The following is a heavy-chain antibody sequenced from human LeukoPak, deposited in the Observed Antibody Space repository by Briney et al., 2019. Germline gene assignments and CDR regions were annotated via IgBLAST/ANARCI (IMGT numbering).Heavy chain of an antibody. CDR2: IIPIFGTA. Sequence: SVKVSCKASGDTFSSYAISWVRQAPGQGLEWMGGIIPIFGTANYAQKFQGRVTITTDESTSTAYMELSSLRSEDTAVYYCARDGYSSSSDYYYYYMDVWGKGTTVTVSS. CDR3: ARDGYSSSSDYYYYYMDV. V-gene: IGHV1-69*05. J-gene: IGHJ6*03. CDR1: GDTFSSYA. D-gene: IGHD6-6*01.